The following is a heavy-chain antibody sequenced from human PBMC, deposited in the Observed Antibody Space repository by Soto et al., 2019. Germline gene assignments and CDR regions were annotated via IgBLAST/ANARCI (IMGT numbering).Heavy chain of an antibody. V-gene: IGHV3-33*01. CDR2: IWYDGSNK. CDR3: ARVKYCSSTSCYVGFDY. CDR1: GFTFSSYG. J-gene: IGHJ4*02. D-gene: IGHD2-2*01. Sequence: GGSLRLSCAASGFTFSSYGMHWVRQAPGKGLEWVAVIWYDGSNKYYADSVKGRFTISRDNSKNTLYLQMNSLRAEDTAVYYCARVKYCSSTSCYVGFDYWGQGTLVTVSS.